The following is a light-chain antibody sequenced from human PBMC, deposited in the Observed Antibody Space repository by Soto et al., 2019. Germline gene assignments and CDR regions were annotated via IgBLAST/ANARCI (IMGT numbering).Light chain of an antibody. V-gene: IGLV1-51*01. CDR2: DDN. J-gene: IGLJ1*01. Sequence: QSVLTQPPSVSAAPGQKVTISCSGSSSNIGGNSVSWYQQLPGTAPKLLIYDDNKRPSGIPDRFSGSKSGTSATLGITGFQTGEEADYYRGSWDSTLSAYVFGTGTKVTV. CDR3: GSWDSTLSAYV. CDR1: SSNIGGNS.